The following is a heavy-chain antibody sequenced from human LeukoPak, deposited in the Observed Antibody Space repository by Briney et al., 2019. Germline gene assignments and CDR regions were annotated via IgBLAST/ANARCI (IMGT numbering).Heavy chain of an antibody. CDR1: GFTFGDHA. V-gene: IGHV3-49*04. CDR2: IRSKAYGGTT. CDR3: ARGPIYLWLYYGMDV. Sequence: PGWSLRLSCSGSGFTFGDHAMSWVRQAPGKRLEWVGFIRSKAYGGTTEYDASVRGRFSISRDDSKNIAYLQMSSLETEDTAVYFCARGPIYLWLYYGMDVWGQGTTVTVSS. D-gene: IGHD5-18*01. J-gene: IGHJ6*02.